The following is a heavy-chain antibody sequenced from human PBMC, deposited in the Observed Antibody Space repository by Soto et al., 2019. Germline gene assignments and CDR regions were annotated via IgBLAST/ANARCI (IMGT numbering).Heavy chain of an antibody. Sequence: QVQLQESGPGLVKPSETLSLTCTVSGGSVSSGSYYWSWIRQPPGKGLEWIGYIYYSGSTNYNPSLERRVTLSVDTSKNQRSLKLSSVTAADAAVDYCARDGKESSGYDSTGVDYWGQGTLVTVSS. CDR2: IYYSGST. D-gene: IGHD5-12*01. CDR3: ARDGKESSGYDSTGVDY. CDR1: GGSVSSGSYY. V-gene: IGHV4-61*01. J-gene: IGHJ4*02.